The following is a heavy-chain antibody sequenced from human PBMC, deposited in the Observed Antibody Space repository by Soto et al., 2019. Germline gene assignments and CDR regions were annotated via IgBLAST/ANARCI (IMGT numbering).Heavy chain of an antibody. CDR2: MNPNSGNT. Sequence: ASVXVSCKACLYTFTIYDSNCLRQATGQGLECMGWMNPNSGNTGYAQKFQGRVTMTRNTSISTAYMELSSLRSEDTAVYYCARSSHYTRDAFDIWGQGTMVTVSS. J-gene: IGHJ3*02. CDR1: LYTFTIYD. V-gene: IGHV1-8*01. D-gene: IGHD4-4*01. CDR3: ARSSHYTRDAFDI.